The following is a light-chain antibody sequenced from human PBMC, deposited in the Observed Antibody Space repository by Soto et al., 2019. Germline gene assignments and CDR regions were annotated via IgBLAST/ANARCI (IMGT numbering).Light chain of an antibody. J-gene: IGLJ1*01. CDR2: EVS. V-gene: IGLV2-14*01. CDR3: SSYTRSSTSYV. Sequence: QSVLTQPASVSGSPGQSITISCTGTSSDVGGYNYVSWCQQHPGKAPKLMIYEVSNRPSRVSNRFSGSKSGNTASLTISGLQAEDEADYYCSSYTRSSTSYVFGTGTKLTVL. CDR1: SSDVGGYNY.